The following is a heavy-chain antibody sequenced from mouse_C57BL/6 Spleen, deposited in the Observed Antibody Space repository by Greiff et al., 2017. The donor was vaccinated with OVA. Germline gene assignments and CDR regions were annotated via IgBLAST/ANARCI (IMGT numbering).Heavy chain of an antibody. J-gene: IGHJ3*01. D-gene: IGHD2-5*01. CDR2: IDPETGGT. CDR3: TVGGTIVTTGTY. Sequence: QVQLQQSGAELVRPGASVTLSCKASGYTFTDYEMHWVKQTPVHGLEWIGAIDPETGGTAYNQKFKGKAILTADKSSSTAYLELRSLTSEDSAVYYCTVGGTIVTTGTYWGQGTLVTVSA. CDR1: GYTFTDYE. V-gene: IGHV1-15*01.